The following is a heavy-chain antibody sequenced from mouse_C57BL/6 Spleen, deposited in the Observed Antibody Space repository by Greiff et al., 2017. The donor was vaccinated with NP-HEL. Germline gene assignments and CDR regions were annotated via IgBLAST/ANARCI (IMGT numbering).Heavy chain of an antibody. CDR1: GYTFTDYE. CDR2: IDPETGGT. D-gene: IGHD4-1*01. J-gene: IGHJ4*01. V-gene: IGHV1-15*01. CDR3: TRGTGTYAMDY. Sequence: QVQLKQSGAELVRPGASVTLSCKASGYTFTDYEMHWVKQTPVHGLEWIGAIDPETGGTAYNQKFKGKAILTADKSSSTAYMELRSLTSEDSAVYYCTRGTGTYAMDYWGQGTSVTVSS.